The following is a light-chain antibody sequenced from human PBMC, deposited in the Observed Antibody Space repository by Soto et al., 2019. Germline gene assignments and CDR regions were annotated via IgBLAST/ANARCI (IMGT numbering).Light chain of an antibody. Sequence: EIMMTQSPATLSVSPGERATLSCRASQSVSSNLAWYQQTPGQAPRLLIYGASTRATGIPARFSGSGSGTEFTLTISSLQSEDFAVYYCQQYNNWPLWTFGQGTKVDIK. V-gene: IGKV3-15*01. CDR2: GAS. CDR3: QQYNNWPLWT. CDR1: QSVSSN. J-gene: IGKJ1*01.